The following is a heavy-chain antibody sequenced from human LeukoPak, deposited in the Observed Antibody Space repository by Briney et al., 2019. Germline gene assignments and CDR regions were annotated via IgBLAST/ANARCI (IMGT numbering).Heavy chain of an antibody. D-gene: IGHD4-17*01. CDR3: ARDSYGDYGYFQH. CDR2: ISSSSSYI. J-gene: IGHJ1*01. Sequence: GGSLRLSCAASGFTFSSYSMDWVRQAPGKGLEWVSSISSSSSYIYYADSVKGRFTIPRDNAKNSLYLQMNSLRAEDTAVYYCARDSYGDYGYFQHWGQGTLVTVSS. CDR1: GFTFSSYS. V-gene: IGHV3-21*01.